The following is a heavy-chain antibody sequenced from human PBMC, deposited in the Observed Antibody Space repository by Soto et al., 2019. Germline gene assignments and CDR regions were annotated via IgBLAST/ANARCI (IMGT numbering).Heavy chain of an antibody. D-gene: IGHD1-26*01. J-gene: IGHJ4*02. CDR1: GFIFSDYG. Sequence: EVQLVESGGGLVHPGGSLRLSCAASGFIFSDYGMNWARQAPGRGLEWLSHITSTSNNIYYADSVKGRFTISRDNAKNSLYLQMNSLRAEDTAVYYCVSPLVKDLRTYWGQGTLVTVSS. CDR3: VSPLVKDLRTY. V-gene: IGHV3-48*01. CDR2: ITSTSNNI.